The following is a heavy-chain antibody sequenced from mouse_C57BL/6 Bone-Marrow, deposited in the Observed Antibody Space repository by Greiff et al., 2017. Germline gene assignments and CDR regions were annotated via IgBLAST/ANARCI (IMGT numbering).Heavy chain of an antibody. CDR1: GFSLTSYG. CDR3: ARINSNSYAMDY. CDR2: IWSDGST. D-gene: IGHD2-5*01. V-gene: IGHV2-6*03. Sequence: VKLMESGPGLVAPSQSLSITCTVSGFSLTSYGVHWVRQPPGKGLEWLVVIWSDGSTTYNSALKSRLSISKDNSKSQVFLKMNSLQTDDTAMYYCARINSNSYAMDYWGQGTSVTVSS. J-gene: IGHJ4*01.